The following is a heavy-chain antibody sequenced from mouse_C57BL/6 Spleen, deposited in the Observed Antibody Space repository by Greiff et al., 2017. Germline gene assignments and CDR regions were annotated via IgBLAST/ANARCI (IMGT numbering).Heavy chain of an antibody. CDR3: ARDDYGFAY. D-gene: IGHD2-4*01. CDR2: IYPGSGSP. Sequence: VQLQQPGAELVKPGASVKMSCKASCYTFTSYWITWVKPRPGQGLEWIGDIYPGSGSPNYTEKFKSKATLTVDTSSSTAYMQLGSLTSEDSAVYYCARDDYGFAYWGQGTLVTVSA. V-gene: IGHV1-55*01. CDR1: CYTFTSYW. J-gene: IGHJ3*01.